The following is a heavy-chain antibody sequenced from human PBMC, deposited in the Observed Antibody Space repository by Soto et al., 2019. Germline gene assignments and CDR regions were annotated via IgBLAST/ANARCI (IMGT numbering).Heavy chain of an antibody. D-gene: IGHD3-22*01. CDR1: AFSVDMHS. J-gene: IGHJ4*02. Sequence: GGSLRLACQASAFSVDMHSINWVRQVPGRLREWVASITFYSVYIWYADSVRGRFTISRDNGKQSVYLQLSGLTDDDTAVYYCARGVSYDESGHYPRLVFASWAQGALVTV. V-gene: IGHV3-21*01. CDR3: ARGVSYDESGHYPRLVFAS. CDR2: ITFYSVYI.